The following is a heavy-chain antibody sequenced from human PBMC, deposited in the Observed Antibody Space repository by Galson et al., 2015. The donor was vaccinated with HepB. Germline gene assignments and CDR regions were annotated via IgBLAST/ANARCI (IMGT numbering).Heavy chain of an antibody. CDR2: IYYSGTT. CDR1: GASISSSRYH. D-gene: IGHD3-10*01. V-gene: IGHV4-39*02. J-gene: IGHJ4*02. Sequence: ETLSLTCTVSGASISSSRYHWSWIRQPPGMRLEWIGGIYYSGTTYYNPSFKSRVTVSVDRSKNQLSLRLRSVTAADTAVYYCARDETLSGINYFHYWGRGTLVTVSS. CDR3: ARDETLSGINYFHY.